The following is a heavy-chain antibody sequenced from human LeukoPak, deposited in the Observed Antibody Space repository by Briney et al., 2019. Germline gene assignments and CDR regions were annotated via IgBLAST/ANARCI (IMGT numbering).Heavy chain of an antibody. J-gene: IGHJ3*02. Sequence: PGGSLRLSCAASGFTFSTYGMNWVRQAPGKGLEWVSGVSPSGDITYYADSVKGRFTISRDNSKNTLYLQMNSLRVEDTAVYYCARGLFLSGYLDAFDIWGQGTVVTVSS. CDR1: GFTFSTYG. D-gene: IGHD3-22*01. CDR3: ARGLFLSGYLDAFDI. V-gene: IGHV3-23*01. CDR2: VSPSGDIT.